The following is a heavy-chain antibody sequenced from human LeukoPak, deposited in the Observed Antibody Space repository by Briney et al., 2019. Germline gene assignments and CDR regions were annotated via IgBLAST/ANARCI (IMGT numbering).Heavy chain of an antibody. J-gene: IGHJ5*02. Sequence: GESLKISCKGSGYSFTSYWIGWVRQMPGKGLEWMGIIYPGDSDTRYSPSLQGQVTISADKSISTAYLQWSSLKASDTAMYYCAREIVVVPAAMSGFDPWGQGTLVTVSS. CDR1: GYSFTSYW. CDR2: IYPGDSDT. CDR3: AREIVVVPAAMSGFDP. D-gene: IGHD2-2*01. V-gene: IGHV5-51*01.